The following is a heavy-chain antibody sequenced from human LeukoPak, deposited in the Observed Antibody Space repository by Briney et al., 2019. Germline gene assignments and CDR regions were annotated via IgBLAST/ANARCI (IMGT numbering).Heavy chain of an antibody. CDR3: AKDYYDSSGYYLHYYYGMDV. CDR1: GYTFTGYY. V-gene: IGHV1-2*02. Sequence: ASVKVSCKASGYTFTGYYMHWVRQAPGQGLEWMGWINPNSGGTNYAQKFQGRVTMTRDTSISTAYMELSRLRSDDTAVYYCAKDYYDSSGYYLHYYYGMDVWGQGTTVTVSS. D-gene: IGHD3-22*01. CDR2: INPNSGGT. J-gene: IGHJ6*02.